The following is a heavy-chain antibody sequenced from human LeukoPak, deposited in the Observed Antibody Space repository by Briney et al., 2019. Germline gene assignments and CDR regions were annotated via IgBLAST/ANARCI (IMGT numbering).Heavy chain of an antibody. D-gene: IGHD6-19*01. V-gene: IGHV4-61*01. CDR3: ATYSSGWYEGTARYFDL. CDR1: GVSVSSSNYY. J-gene: IGHJ2*01. Sequence: PSEALSLTCTVSGVSVSSSNYYWGWIRQPPGMGLEWIGYIYYSGSTNYNPSLKSRVTISVDTSKNQFSLKLSSVTAADTAVYYCATYSSGWYEGTARYFDLWGRGTLVTVSS. CDR2: IYYSGST.